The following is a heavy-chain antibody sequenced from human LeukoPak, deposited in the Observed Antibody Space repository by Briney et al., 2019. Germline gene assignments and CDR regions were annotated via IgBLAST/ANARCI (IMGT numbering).Heavy chain of an antibody. CDR3: AKDSRYLRVYYFDY. V-gene: IGHV3-23*01. Sequence: PGGSLRLSCAASGFTFSSYAMSWVRRAPGKGLEWVSAISGSGGSTYYADSVKGRFTISRDNSKNTLYLQMNSLRAEDTAVYYCAKDSRYLRVYYFDYWGQGTLVTVSS. CDR1: GFTFSSYA. J-gene: IGHJ4*02. D-gene: IGHD1-1*01. CDR2: ISGSGGST.